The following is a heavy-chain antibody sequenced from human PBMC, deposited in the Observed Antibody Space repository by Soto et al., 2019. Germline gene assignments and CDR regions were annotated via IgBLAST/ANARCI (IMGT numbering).Heavy chain of an antibody. CDR2: IYYSGST. V-gene: IGHV4-31*03. J-gene: IGHJ4*02. CDR3: ATSTVSYVDIVSSTTRGYFDH. Sequence: SETLSLTCTVSGGSISSGGYYWSWIRQHPGKGLEWIGYIYYSGSTYYNPSLKSRVTISVDTSKNQFSLKLSSVTASDTAIYYCATSTVSYVDIVSSTTRGYFDHWGQGTLVTVSS. CDR1: GGSISSGGYY. D-gene: IGHD5-12*01.